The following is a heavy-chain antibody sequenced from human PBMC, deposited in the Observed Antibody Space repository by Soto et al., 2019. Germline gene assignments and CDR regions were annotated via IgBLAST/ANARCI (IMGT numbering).Heavy chain of an antibody. D-gene: IGHD3-3*01. Sequence: PSVKVSCKASGYTFTSYGISWVRQAPGQGLEWMGWISAYNGNTNYAQKLQGRGTMTTDTSTSTAYMELTSLRSEDTAVYYCGSRNNPYDFWTGYYFLPGSNAPTTNWFDPWGQGTLVTVSS. J-gene: IGHJ5*02. CDR2: ISAYNGNT. CDR1: GYTFTSYG. V-gene: IGHV1-18*01. CDR3: GSRNNPYDFWTGYYFLPGSNAPTTNWFDP.